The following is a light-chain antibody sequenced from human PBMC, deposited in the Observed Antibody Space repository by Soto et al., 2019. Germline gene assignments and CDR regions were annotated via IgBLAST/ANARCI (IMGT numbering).Light chain of an antibody. CDR3: QQYYSSPLT. Sequence: DIVMTQSPDSLAVSLGERATINCKSSQSVLYSSNNKNYLAWYQQKPGQPPKLLIYWASTRESGVPDRFSGSWSGTDFTLTISSLQAEDVAVYYCQQYYSSPLTLGQGTKLDIK. V-gene: IGKV4-1*01. CDR1: QSVLYSSNNKNY. CDR2: WAS. J-gene: IGKJ2*01.